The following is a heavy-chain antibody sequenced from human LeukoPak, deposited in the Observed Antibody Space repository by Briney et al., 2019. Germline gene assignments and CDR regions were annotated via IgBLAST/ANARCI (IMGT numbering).Heavy chain of an antibody. CDR2: IRYDGSNK. D-gene: IGHD3-22*01. Sequence: PGGSLRLSCAASGFTFSSYGMHWVRQAPGKGLEWVAFIRYDGSNKYYADSVKGRFTISRDNSKNTLYLQMNSLRAEDTAVYYCAKDMFPHYYDSSGLDYWGQGTLVTVSS. CDR1: GFTFSSYG. CDR3: AKDMFPHYYDSSGLDY. V-gene: IGHV3-30*02. J-gene: IGHJ4*02.